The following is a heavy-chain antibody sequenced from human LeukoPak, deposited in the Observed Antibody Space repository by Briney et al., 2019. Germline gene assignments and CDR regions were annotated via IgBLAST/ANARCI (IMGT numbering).Heavy chain of an antibody. CDR1: GGSISSYY. V-gene: IGHV4-59*01. Sequence: PSETLSLTCTVFGGSISSYYWSWIRQPPGKGLEWIGYIYYSGSTNYNPSLKSRVTISVDTSKNQFSLKLSSVTAADTAVYYCARGPSGWGFDYWGQGTLVTVSS. CDR3: ARGPSGWGFDY. D-gene: IGHD6-19*01. CDR2: IYYSGST. J-gene: IGHJ4*02.